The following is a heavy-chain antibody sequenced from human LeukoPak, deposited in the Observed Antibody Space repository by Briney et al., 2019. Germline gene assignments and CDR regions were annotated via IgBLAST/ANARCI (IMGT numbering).Heavy chain of an antibody. D-gene: IGHD1-26*01. CDR2: INSDGSST. CDR1: GFTFSSYW. J-gene: IGHJ6*02. CDR3: ARSGRYYYYGMDV. Sequence: GSLRLSCAASGFTFSSYWMHWVRQAPGKGLVWVSRINSDGSSTSYADSAKGRFTISRDNAKNTLYLQMNSLRAEDTAVYYCARSGRYYYYGMDVWGQGTTVTVSS. V-gene: IGHV3-74*01.